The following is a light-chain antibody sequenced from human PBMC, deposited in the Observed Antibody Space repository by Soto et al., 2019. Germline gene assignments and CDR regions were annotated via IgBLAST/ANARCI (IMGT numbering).Light chain of an antibody. J-gene: IGKJ1*01. CDR2: GAS. CDR3: QQYGSSGT. V-gene: IGKV3-20*01. Sequence: IVFTQSPGTLSLSPGERATLFCGASQSVSNNYLAWYQQKPGQAPRLLIYGASNRATGIPDRFSGSGSGTDFTLTISRLEPEDFAVYYCQQYGSSGTFGQGTKVDIK. CDR1: QSVSNNY.